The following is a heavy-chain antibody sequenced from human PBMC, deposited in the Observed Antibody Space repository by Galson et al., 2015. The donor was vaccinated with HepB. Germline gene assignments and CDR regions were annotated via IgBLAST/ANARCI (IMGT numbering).Heavy chain of an antibody. CDR2: ISSNGDTT. Sequence: SLRLSCASSGFTFSTYTMHWVRRAPGKGLEYVSAISSNGDTTFYADSVKGGFTISRDNSKSTLYLQMSSLRAEDTAVYYCVKDHSSSDYFDYWGQGTLVTVSS. CDR3: VKDHSSSDYFDY. J-gene: IGHJ4*02. D-gene: IGHD6-6*01. V-gene: IGHV3-64D*06. CDR1: GFTFSTYT.